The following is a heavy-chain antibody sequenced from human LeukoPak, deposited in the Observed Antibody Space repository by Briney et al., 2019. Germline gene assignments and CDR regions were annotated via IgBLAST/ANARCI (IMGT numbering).Heavy chain of an antibody. Sequence: PGGSLRLSCAASGFTFSSYGMHWVRQAPGKGLEWVAVIWYDGSNKYYADSVKGRFTISRDNSKNTLYLQMNSLRAEDTAVYYCARDSHQNPLGYWGQGTLVTVSS. D-gene: IGHD7-27*01. CDR2: IWYDGSNK. V-gene: IGHV3-33*01. CDR3: ARDSHQNPLGY. J-gene: IGHJ4*02. CDR1: GFTFSSYG.